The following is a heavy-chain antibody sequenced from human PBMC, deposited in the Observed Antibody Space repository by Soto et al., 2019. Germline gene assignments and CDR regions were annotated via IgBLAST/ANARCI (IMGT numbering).Heavy chain of an antibody. J-gene: IGHJ4*02. Sequence: GVSLRLSCAASGFTFSSYGMHWVRQAPGKGLERVSVISYDGINKYYADSVKGRFTISRDNSKNTLYLQMNSLRAEDTAVYYCAKSVYNWNDGFFDYWGQGT. CDR3: AKSVYNWNDGFFDY. CDR1: GFTFSSYG. V-gene: IGHV3-30*18. D-gene: IGHD1-1*01. CDR2: ISYDGINK.